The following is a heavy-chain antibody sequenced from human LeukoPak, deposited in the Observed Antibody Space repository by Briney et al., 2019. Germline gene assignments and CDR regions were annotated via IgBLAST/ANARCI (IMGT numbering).Heavy chain of an antibody. CDR3: ARESSMADAFDI. J-gene: IGHJ3*02. D-gene: IGHD2/OR15-2a*01. Sequence: SETLSLTCTVSGGSISSGDYYWSWIRQPPGKGLEWIGYIYYSGSTYYNPSLKSRVTISVDTSKNQFSLKLSSVTAADTAVYYCARESSMADAFDIWGQGTMVTVSS. CDR1: GGSISSGDYY. V-gene: IGHV4-30-4*08. CDR2: IYYSGST.